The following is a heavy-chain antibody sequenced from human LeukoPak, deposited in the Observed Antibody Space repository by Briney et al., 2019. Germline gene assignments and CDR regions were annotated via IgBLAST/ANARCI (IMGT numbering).Heavy chain of an antibody. CDR1: GGSFSGYY. J-gene: IGHJ4*02. D-gene: IGHD1-14*01. CDR3: ARGSADHRGFDY. V-gene: IGHV4-34*01. Sequence: SETLSLTCAVYGGSFSGYYWSWIRQPPGKGLEWIGEINHSGSTNYNPSLKSRVTISVDTSKNQFSLKPSSVTAADTAVYYCARGSADHRGFDYWGQGTLVTVSS. CDR2: INHSGST.